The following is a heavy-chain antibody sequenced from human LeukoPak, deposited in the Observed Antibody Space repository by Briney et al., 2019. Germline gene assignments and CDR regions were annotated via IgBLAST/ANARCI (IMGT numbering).Heavy chain of an antibody. D-gene: IGHD6-19*01. V-gene: IGHV1-2*06. Sequence: EASVKVSCKPSGYTFTTYGINWVRQAPGQGLEWVGRINPNSGGTNYAQKFQGRVTMTRDTSISTAYMELSRLRSDDTAVYYCAREPAPRLGVAGPFNWFDPWGQGTLVTVSS. CDR3: AREPAPRLGVAGPFNWFDP. J-gene: IGHJ5*02. CDR2: INPNSGGT. CDR1: GYTFTTYG.